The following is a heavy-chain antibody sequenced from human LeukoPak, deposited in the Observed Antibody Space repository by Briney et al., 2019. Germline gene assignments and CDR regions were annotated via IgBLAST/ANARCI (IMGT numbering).Heavy chain of an antibody. CDR1: GGSISSGGYY. J-gene: IGHJ5*02. V-gene: IGHV4-31*03. CDR3: ARDGRGYCSSTSCPVDWFDP. Sequence: SETLSLTCTVSGGSISSGGYYWSWIRQHPGKGLEWIGYTYYSGSTYYNPSLKSRVTISVDTSKNQFSLKLSSVTAADTAVYYCARDGRGYCSSTSCPVDWFDPWGQGTLVTVSS. D-gene: IGHD2-2*01. CDR2: TYYSGST.